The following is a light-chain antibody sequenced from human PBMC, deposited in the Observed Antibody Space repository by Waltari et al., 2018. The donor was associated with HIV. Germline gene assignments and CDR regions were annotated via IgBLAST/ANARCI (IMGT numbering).Light chain of an antibody. V-gene: IGLV3-1*01. Sequence: SYELTQQPSVSVSPGQTASITCSGDQLGDKFVCWYQQRPGQPPVLVMYQDSKRPSGIPERFSGSNSGNTATLTITGTQSMDEADYYCQAWDRSVVFGGGTKLTVL. CDR2: QDS. J-gene: IGLJ2*01. CDR3: QAWDRSVV. CDR1: QLGDKF.